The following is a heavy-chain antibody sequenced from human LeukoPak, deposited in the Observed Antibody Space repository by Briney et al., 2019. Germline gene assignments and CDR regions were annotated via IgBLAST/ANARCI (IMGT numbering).Heavy chain of an antibody. V-gene: IGHV3-30-3*01. CDR2: ISYDGSNK. CDR3: ARVSDFWSGYLIDY. D-gene: IGHD3-3*01. CDR1: GFTFSSYA. Sequence: GGSLRLSCAASGFTFSSYAMHWVRQAPGKGLEWVAVISYDGSNKYYADSVKGRLTISRDNSKNTLYLQMNSLRAEDTAVYYCARVSDFWSGYLIDYWGQGTLVTVSS. J-gene: IGHJ4*02.